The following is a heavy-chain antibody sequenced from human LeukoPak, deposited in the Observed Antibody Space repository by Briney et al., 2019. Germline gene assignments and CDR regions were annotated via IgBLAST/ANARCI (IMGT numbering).Heavy chain of an antibody. CDR2: TSHDEGNK. CDR1: GFTFSNYA. Sequence: PGGSLRLSCAASGFTFSNYAMHWVRQAPGKGLEWVAATSHDEGNKYYADSAKGRFTISRDNSKNTLYLQMNSLRAEDTAVYYCAREERYYYDGEYYYYGMDVWGQGTTVTVSS. V-gene: IGHV3-30-3*01. J-gene: IGHJ6*02. CDR3: AREERYYYDGEYYYYGMDV. D-gene: IGHD3-22*01.